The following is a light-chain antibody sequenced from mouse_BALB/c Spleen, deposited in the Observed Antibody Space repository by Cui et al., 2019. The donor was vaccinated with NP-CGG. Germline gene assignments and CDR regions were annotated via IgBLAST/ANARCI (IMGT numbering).Light chain of an antibody. CDR2: GTN. Sequence: QVVVTQEPDPTTPPGETVTLTCRSSTGAVTTSNYANWVQEKPDHLFTGLIGGTNNRAPGVPARFSGSLIGDKAALTITGAQTEDEAIYFCALWYSNHWVFGGGTKLTVL. V-gene: IGLV1*01. CDR1: TGAVTTSNY. J-gene: IGLJ1*01. CDR3: ALWYSNHWV.